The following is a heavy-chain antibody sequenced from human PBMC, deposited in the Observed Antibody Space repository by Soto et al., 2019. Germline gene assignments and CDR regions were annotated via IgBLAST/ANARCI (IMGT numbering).Heavy chain of an antibody. CDR1: GGSFSGYY. CDR3: ARFSPGPYYFDY. V-gene: IGHV4-34*01. J-gene: IGHJ4*02. CDR2: INHSGST. Sequence: SETLSLTCAVYGGSFSGYYWSWIRQPPGKGLEWIGGINHSGSTNYNPSLKSRVTISVDTSKNQFSLKLSSVTAADTAVYYCARFSPGPYYFDYWGQGTLVTVSS.